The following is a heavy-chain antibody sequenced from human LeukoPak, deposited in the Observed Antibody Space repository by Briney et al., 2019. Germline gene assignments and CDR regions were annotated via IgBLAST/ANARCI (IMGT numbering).Heavy chain of an antibody. CDR1: GFTFSSYG. V-gene: IGHV3-30*18. CDR3: AKDRRAAAGRGYFQH. J-gene: IGHJ1*01. CDR2: ISYDGSNK. Sequence: VRSPRVSCAASGFTFSSYGMHWVRQAPGKGLEWVAVISYDGSNKYYADSVKGRFTISRDNSKNTLYLQMNSLRAEDTAVYYCAKDRRAAAGRGYFQHWGQGTLVTVSS. D-gene: IGHD6-13*01.